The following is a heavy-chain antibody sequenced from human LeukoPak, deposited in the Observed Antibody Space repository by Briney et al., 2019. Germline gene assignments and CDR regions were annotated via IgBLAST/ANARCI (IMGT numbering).Heavy chain of an antibody. CDR1: GGSISSYY. CDR3: ARRRDSGWYQDAFDI. V-gene: IGHV4-59*01. D-gene: IGHD6-19*01. Sequence: SETLSLTCTVSGGSISSYYWSWIRQPPGKGLEWIGYIYYSGSTNYNPSLKSRVTISVDTSKNQFSLKLSSVTAADTAVYYCARRRDSGWYQDAFDIWGQGTMVTVSS. CDR2: IYYSGST. J-gene: IGHJ3*02.